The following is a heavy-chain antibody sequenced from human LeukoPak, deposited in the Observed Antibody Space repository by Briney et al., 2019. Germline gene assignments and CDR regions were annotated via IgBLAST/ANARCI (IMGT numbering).Heavy chain of an antibody. J-gene: IGHJ4*02. CDR3: ARMATILDY. CDR1: GFTFSNYD. D-gene: IGHD5-24*01. CDR2: ISAGGGST. V-gene: IGHV3-23*01. Sequence: GGSLRLSCAASGFTFSNYDMSWVRQAPGKGLEWVSTISAGGGSTYYADSVRGRFTISRDNSKNTLSLQMNSLRAEDTAVYYCARMATILDYWGQRTLVTVSS.